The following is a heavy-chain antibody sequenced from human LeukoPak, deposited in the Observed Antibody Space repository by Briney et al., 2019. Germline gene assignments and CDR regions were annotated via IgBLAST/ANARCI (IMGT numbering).Heavy chain of an antibody. V-gene: IGHV4-38-2*02. CDR1: GYSISSGYY. D-gene: IGHD6-13*01. J-gene: IGHJ5*02. Sequence: PSEILSLTCTVSGYSISSGYYWGWIRQPPGKGLEWIGSIYHSGSTYYNPSLKSRVTISVDTSNNQFSLKLSSVTAADTAVYYCARAYHSSWYLNWFDPWGQGTLVTVSS. CDR3: ARAYHSSWYLNWFDP. CDR2: IYHSGST.